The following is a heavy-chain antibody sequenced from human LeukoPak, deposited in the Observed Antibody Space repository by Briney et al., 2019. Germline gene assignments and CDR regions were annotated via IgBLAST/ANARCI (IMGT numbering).Heavy chain of an antibody. CDR1: GFTFSSYG. CDR2: IWYDGSNK. Sequence: GRSLRLSCAASGFTFSSYGMHWVRQAPGKGLEWLAVIWYDGSNKYYADSVKGRFTISRDNSKNTLYLQMNSLRAEDTAVYYCARDDSSGYYPAGAFWGQGTMVTVSS. J-gene: IGHJ3*01. CDR3: ARDDSSGYYPAGAF. D-gene: IGHD3-22*01. V-gene: IGHV3-33*01.